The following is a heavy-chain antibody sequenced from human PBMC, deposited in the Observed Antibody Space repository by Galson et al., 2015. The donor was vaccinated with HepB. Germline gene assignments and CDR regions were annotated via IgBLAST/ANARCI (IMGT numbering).Heavy chain of an antibody. J-gene: IGHJ4*02. CDR3: ARPSITVVQGAPSDY. D-gene: IGHD3-10*01. CDR1: GFTFGNYA. Sequence: SLRLSCAASGFTFGNYAMTWVRQAPGKGLEWVSAISGSGGSTYYADSVKGRFTISRDNSKNTLYLQVNSLRAEDTAVYYCARPSITVVQGAPSDYWGQGTLVTVSS. CDR2: ISGSGGST. V-gene: IGHV3-23*01.